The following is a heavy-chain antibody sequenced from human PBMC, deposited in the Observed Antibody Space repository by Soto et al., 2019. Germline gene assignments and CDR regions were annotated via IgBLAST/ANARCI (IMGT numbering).Heavy chain of an antibody. D-gene: IGHD6-13*01. V-gene: IGHV3-21*06. J-gene: IGHJ4*02. Sequence: GVSLRLSCAASGFTFSTHSMYWVRQAPGKGLEWVSSISTSSTYIDYSDSVKGRFTISRDNAKNSLFLQMSSLRAEDTAVYFCATSVVMPGTQYFDSWGQGALVTVSS. CDR2: ISTSSTYI. CDR1: GFTFSTHS. CDR3: ATSVVMPGTQYFDS.